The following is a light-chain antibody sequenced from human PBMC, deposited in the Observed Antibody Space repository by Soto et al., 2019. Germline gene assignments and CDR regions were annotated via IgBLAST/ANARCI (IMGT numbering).Light chain of an antibody. CDR2: GAS. V-gene: IGKV3-20*01. CDR3: QQYDSSPST. Sequence: EIVLTQSPGTLSLSPGERATLSCRASQSVSNSYLAWYQQKPGQAPSLLIYGASNRATGIPDRFSGSGSGTDFTLTISRLEPEDFAVYYCQQYDSSPSTFGQGTKVEIK. CDR1: QSVSNSY. J-gene: IGKJ2*02.